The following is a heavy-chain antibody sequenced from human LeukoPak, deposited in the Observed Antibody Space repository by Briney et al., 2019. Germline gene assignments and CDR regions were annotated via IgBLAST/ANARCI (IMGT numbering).Heavy chain of an antibody. CDR3: AKDRWGAVASFDY. CDR2: IPFDGNNK. Sequence: GGSLRLSCAASGFTFSSFGMHWVRQAPGKGLEWVTFIPFDGNNKYYSDSVKGRFTISRDNSKNTLYLQMNSLGTEDTAVYYCAKDRWGAVASFDYWGQGTLVTVSS. CDR1: GFTFSSFG. D-gene: IGHD6-19*01. J-gene: IGHJ4*02. V-gene: IGHV3-30*02.